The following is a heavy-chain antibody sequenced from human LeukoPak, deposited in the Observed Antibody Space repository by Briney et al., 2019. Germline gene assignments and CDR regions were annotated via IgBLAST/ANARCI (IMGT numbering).Heavy chain of an antibody. J-gene: IGHJ3*02. CDR2: IYPGDSDT. CDR3: ASREMATSDAFDI. CDR1: GYSFTSYW. D-gene: IGHD5-24*01. V-gene: IGHV5-51*01. Sequence: GESLKISCKGSGYSFTSYWIGWVRQMPGKGLEWMGIIYPGDSDTRYSPSLQGQVTISADKSISTAYLQWSSLKASDTATYYCASREMATSDAFDIWGQGTMVTVSS.